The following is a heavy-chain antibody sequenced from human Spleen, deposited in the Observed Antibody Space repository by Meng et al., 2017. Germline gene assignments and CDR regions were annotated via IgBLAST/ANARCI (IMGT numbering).Heavy chain of an antibody. V-gene: IGHV1-2*02. CDR3: AGSITIFGVVITDAFDI. D-gene: IGHD3-3*01. CDR1: GYTFTGYY. CDR2: INPNSGGT. Sequence: ASVKVSCKASGYTFTGYYIHWVRQAPGQGLEWMGWINPNSGGTKYAQKFQGRVTMTRDTSISTAYMELSRLRSDDTAVYYCAGSITIFGVVITDAFDIWGQGTMVTVSS. J-gene: IGHJ3*02.